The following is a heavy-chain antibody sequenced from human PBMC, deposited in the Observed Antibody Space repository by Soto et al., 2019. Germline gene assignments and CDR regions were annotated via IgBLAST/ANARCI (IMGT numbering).Heavy chain of an antibody. CDR3: ARYVDTAMAGDYYYGMDV. J-gene: IGHJ6*02. Sequence: QVQLVQSGAEVKKPGSSVKVSCKASGGTFSSYAISWVRQAPGQGLEWRGGIIPIFGTANYAQKFQGRVTITAHESTSTAYMELSSLRSEDTAVYYCARYVDTAMAGDYYYGMDVWGQGTTVTVSS. V-gene: IGHV1-69*01. CDR1: GGTFSSYA. CDR2: IIPIFGTA. D-gene: IGHD5-18*01.